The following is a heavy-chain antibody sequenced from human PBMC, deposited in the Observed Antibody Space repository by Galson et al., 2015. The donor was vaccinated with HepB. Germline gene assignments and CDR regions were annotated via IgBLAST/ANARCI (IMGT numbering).Heavy chain of an antibody. CDR2: INSDVSSI. CDR1: GFTFSTNW. CDR3: AGGSLKY. V-gene: IGHV3-74*01. J-gene: IGHJ4*02. Sequence: ASGFTFSTNWMQWVRPAPGKGLVWVSRINSDVSSISYADSVKGRCTISRDNAKNTLYLQLSSLKADDTAVFYCAGGSLKYWGQGTLVIVSS.